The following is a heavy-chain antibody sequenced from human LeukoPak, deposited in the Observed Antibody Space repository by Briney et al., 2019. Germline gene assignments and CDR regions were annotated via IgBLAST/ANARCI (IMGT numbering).Heavy chain of an antibody. V-gene: IGHV3-21*01. D-gene: IGHD3-22*01. CDR2: IFSSSTYI. CDR1: GFAFNTYS. CDR3: ARDLGQYYDTSDNWFDP. Sequence: GGSLRLSCAASGFAFNTYSMNWVRQAPGKGLEWVSFIFSSSTYIYYTDSVKGRFTISRDNARNSLYLQMDNLRAEDTAVYYCARDLGQYYDTSDNWFDPWGQGTLVTVSS. J-gene: IGHJ5*02.